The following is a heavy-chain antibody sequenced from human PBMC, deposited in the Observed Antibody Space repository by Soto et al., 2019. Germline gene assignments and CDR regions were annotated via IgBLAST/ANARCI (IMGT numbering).Heavy chain of an antibody. CDR1: GGSISSGGYY. V-gene: IGHV4-31*03. CDR2: IYYSGST. CDR3: ATYGRAPRSEYFQH. Sequence: QVQLQESGPGLVKPSQTLSLTCTVSGGSISSGGYYWSWIRQHPGKGLEWIGYIYYSGSTYYNPSLKSRVTISVDTSKNQFSLKLSSVTAADTAVYHCATYGRAPRSEYFQHWGQGTLVTVSS. J-gene: IGHJ1*01. D-gene: IGHD4-17*01.